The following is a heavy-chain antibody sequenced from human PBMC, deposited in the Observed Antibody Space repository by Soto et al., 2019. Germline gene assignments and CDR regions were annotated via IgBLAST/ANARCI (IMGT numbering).Heavy chain of an antibody. CDR3: ARGVTGTRAFFYYYYMDV. J-gene: IGHJ6*03. CDR1: GYTFTSYG. V-gene: IGHV1-18*01. Sequence: VKVSCKASGYTFTSYGISWVRQAPGQGLEWMGWISAYNGNTNYAQKLQGRVTMTTDTSTSTAYMELRSLRSDDTAVYYCARGVTGTRAFFYYYYMDVWGKGTTVTVSS. D-gene: IGHD1-7*01. CDR2: ISAYNGNT.